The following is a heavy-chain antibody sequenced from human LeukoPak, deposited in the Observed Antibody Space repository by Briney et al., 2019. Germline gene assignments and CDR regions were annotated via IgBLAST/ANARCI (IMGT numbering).Heavy chain of an antibody. J-gene: IGHJ4*02. V-gene: IGHV3-48*03. CDR3: ASEFIVGATFDY. Sequence: GGSLRLSCAASGFTFRSYGMNWVRQAPGKGLEWVSYITSSGSTIYYADSVKGRFTISRDNAKTSLYLQMNSLRAEDTAVYYCASEFIVGATFDYWGQGTLVTVSS. CDR1: GFTFRSYG. CDR2: ITSSGSTI. D-gene: IGHD1-26*01.